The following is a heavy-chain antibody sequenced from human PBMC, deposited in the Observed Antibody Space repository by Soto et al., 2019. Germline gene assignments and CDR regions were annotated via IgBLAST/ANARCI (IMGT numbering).Heavy chain of an antibody. Sequence: ASVKVSCKASGYTFTSYDINWVRQATGQGLEWMGWVNPNSGNTGYAQKFQGRVTMTRNTSISTAYMELSSLRSEDTAVYHCARGCRIAARRVYYYGMDVWGQGTTVTVSS. J-gene: IGHJ6*02. D-gene: IGHD6-6*01. CDR2: VNPNSGNT. V-gene: IGHV1-8*01. CDR1: GYTFTSYD. CDR3: ARGCRIAARRVYYYGMDV.